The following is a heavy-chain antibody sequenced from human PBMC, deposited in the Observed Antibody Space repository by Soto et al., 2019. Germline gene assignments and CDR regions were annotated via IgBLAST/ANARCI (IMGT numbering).Heavy chain of an antibody. J-gene: IGHJ6*03. V-gene: IGHV3-23*01. D-gene: IGHD6-13*01. Sequence: GGSLRLSCAASGFTFSGYAMSWVRQAPGKGLEWVSAISGSGGSTYYADSVKGRFTISRDNSKNTLYLQMNSLRAEDTAVYYCAKTSSSWYDYYYYMDVWGKGTTVTVSS. CDR3: AKTSSSWYDYYYYMDV. CDR2: ISGSGGST. CDR1: GFTFSGYA.